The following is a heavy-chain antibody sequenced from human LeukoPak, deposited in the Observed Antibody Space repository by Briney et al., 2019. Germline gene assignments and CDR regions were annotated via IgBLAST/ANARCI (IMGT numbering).Heavy chain of an antibody. D-gene: IGHD4-17*01. CDR1: GFTFDASA. CDR3: AKSRDYGHYSFDY. CDR2: IIGDGGST. Sequence: GGSLRLSCAASGFTFDASAMHWVRQAPGKGLEWVSLIIGDGGSTYYADSVKARFPFSRENSKTSLYLEMSSLRTEDTALYYCAKSRDYGHYSFDYWGQGTLVTVSS. J-gene: IGHJ4*02. V-gene: IGHV3-43*02.